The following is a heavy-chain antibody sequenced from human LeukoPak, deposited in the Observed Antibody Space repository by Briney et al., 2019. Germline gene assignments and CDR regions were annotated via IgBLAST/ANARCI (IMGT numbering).Heavy chain of an antibody. CDR2: IKQDGGEK. V-gene: IGHV3-7*01. CDR1: GFTFSNYW. Sequence: GGSLSVSCAASGFTFSNYWMSWVRQAPGQGLEWVANIKQDGGEKYYVDTVKGRFTISRDNAKNSLFLQLNSLRAEDTAVYYCARAPYYYDRYGCYFDYWGQGTLVSHSS. D-gene: IGHD3-22*01. J-gene: IGHJ4*02. CDR3: ARAPYYYDRYGCYFDY.